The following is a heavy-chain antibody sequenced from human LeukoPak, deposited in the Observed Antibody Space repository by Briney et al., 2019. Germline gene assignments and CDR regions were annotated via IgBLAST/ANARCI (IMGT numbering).Heavy chain of an antibody. CDR3: ARAVAATKYSSSSWQTYYYYYMDV. V-gene: IGHV4-4*07. J-gene: IGHJ6*03. D-gene: IGHD6-13*01. CDR1: GGSISSYY. CDR2: IYTSGST. Sequence: SGTLSLTCAVSGGSISSYYWSWIRQPAGKGLEWIGRIYTSGSTNYNPSLKSRVTMSVDTSKNQFSLKLSSVTAADTAVYYCARAVAATKYSSSSWQTYYYYYMDVWGKGTTVTISS.